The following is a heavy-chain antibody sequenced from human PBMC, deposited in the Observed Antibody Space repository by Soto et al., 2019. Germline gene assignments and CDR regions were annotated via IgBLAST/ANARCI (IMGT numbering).Heavy chain of an antibody. D-gene: IGHD5-12*01. CDR1: GGSISSGGYY. CDR2: IYYSGST. J-gene: IGHJ5*02. CDR3: ARVGQSRDGYNYDWFDP. V-gene: IGHV4-31*03. Sequence: SETLSLTCTVSGGSISSGGYYWSWIRQHPGKGLEWIGYIYYSGSTYYNPSLKSRVTISVDTSKNQFSLKLSSVTAADTAVYHCARVGQSRDGYNYDWFDPWGQGTLVTVSS.